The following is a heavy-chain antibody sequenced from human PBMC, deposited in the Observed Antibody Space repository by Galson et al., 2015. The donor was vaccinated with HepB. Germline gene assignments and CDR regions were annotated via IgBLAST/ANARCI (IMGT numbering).Heavy chain of an antibody. CDR3: AKFVGDPLYYYGMDV. V-gene: IGHV3-30-3*02. Sequence: LRLSCAASGFTFSSYAMHWVRQAPGKGLEWVAVISYDGSNKYYADSVKGRFTISRDNSKNTLYLQMNSLRAEDTAVYYCAKFVGDPLYYYGMDVWGQGTTVTVSS. J-gene: IGHJ6*02. CDR2: ISYDGSNK. CDR1: GFTFSSYA. D-gene: IGHD2-15*01.